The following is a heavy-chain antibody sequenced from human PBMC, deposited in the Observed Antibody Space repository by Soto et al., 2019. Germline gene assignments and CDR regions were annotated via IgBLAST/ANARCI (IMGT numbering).Heavy chain of an antibody. V-gene: IGHV1-46*01. CDR2: INPSGGST. CDR1: GYTFTSYG. Sequence: ASVKVSCEASGYTFTSYGMSWVRQAPGQGLEWMGIINPSGGSTSYAQKFQGRVTMTRDTSTSTVYMELSSLRSEDTAVYYCARDFTVVTPAGFAYWGQGTLVTVSS. CDR3: ARDFTVVTPAGFAY. D-gene: IGHD2-15*01. J-gene: IGHJ4*02.